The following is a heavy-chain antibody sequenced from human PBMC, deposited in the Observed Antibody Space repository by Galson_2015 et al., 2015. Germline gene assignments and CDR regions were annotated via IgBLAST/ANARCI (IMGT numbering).Heavy chain of an antibody. D-gene: IGHD3-10*01. J-gene: IGHJ4*02. V-gene: IGHV3-7*05. CDR2: IKEDGSET. CDR3: ARTTYASGKADY. Sequence: SLRLSCAASGFTFTTYWMTWVRQAPGKGLEWVANIKEDGSETYYMDSVKGRFTISRDNAKNSVYLQLNSMTVEDTAVYYCARTTYASGKADYCGQGTLVTVSS. CDR1: GFTFTTYW.